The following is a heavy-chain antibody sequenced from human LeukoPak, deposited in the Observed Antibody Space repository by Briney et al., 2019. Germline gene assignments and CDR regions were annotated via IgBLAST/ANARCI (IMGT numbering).Heavy chain of an antibody. V-gene: IGHV3-21*01. Sequence: PGGSLRLSCAASGFTFSDYSMNWVRQAPGMGLEWVSSISSESTYIFYADSVKGRFTISRDNAKNSLYLQMNSLRAEDTAVYYCARFETVAAKPFEYWGQGALVTVSS. CDR1: GFTFSDYS. D-gene: IGHD6-19*01. J-gene: IGHJ4*02. CDR2: ISSESTYI. CDR3: ARFETVAAKPFEY.